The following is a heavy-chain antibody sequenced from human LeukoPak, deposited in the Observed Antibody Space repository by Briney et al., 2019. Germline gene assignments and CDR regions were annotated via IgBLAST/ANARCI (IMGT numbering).Heavy chain of an antibody. V-gene: IGHV3-30*02. D-gene: IGHD3-9*01. CDR3: AKDGDFDWLPLDY. Sequence: PGGSLRLFCAASGFTFSSYGMHWVRQAPGKGLEWVAFIRYDGSNKYYADSVKGRFTISRDNSKNTPYLQMNSLRAEDTAVYYCAKDGDFDWLPLDYWGQGTLVTVSS. CDR1: GFTFSSYG. J-gene: IGHJ4*02. CDR2: IRYDGSNK.